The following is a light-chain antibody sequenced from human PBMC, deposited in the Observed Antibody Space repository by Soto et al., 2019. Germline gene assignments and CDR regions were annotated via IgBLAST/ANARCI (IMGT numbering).Light chain of an antibody. CDR2: DAS. V-gene: IGKV3-11*01. CDR3: QQRSNWPSIT. J-gene: IGKJ5*01. Sequence: EIVFTQSPATLSLSPGERATLSFRASQRVSSYLAWYQQKPGQAPRLLIYDASNRATGIPARFSGSGSGTDFTLTISSLESEDFAVDYCQQRSNWPSITFGQGTRLEI. CDR1: QRVSSY.